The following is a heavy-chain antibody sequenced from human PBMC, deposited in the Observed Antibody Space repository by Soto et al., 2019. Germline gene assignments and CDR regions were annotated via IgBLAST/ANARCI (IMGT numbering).Heavy chain of an antibody. D-gene: IGHD2-2*01. Sequence: GGSLRLSCAASGFTFSSYGMHWVRQAPGKGLEWVAVISYDGSNKYYADSVKGRFTISRDNSKNTLYLQMNSLRAEDTAVYYCAKDGGGPETTSWGYGMDVWGQGTTVTVSS. V-gene: IGHV3-30*18. CDR1: GFTFSSYG. J-gene: IGHJ6*02. CDR2: ISYDGSNK. CDR3: AKDGGGPETTSWGYGMDV.